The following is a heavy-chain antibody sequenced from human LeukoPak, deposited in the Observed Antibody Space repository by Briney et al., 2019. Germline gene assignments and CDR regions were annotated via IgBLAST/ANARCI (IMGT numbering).Heavy chain of an antibody. CDR3: ARRLHYYDY. CDR2: VHYSGTA. D-gene: IGHD2-21*02. J-gene: IGHJ4*02. V-gene: IGHV4-39*01. CDR1: GGSIISSRDH. Sequence: SETLSLTCSVSGGSIISSRDHWDWIRQPPGKGLEWIASVHYSGTAYYNPSLRSRVTISVDTSKNQFSLEVTSVTAADTAAYYCARRLHYYDYWGQGALVSVSS.